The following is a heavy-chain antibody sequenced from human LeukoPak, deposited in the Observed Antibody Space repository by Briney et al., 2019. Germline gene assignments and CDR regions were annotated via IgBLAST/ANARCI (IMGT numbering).Heavy chain of an antibody. V-gene: IGHV3-48*03. D-gene: IGHD3-22*01. CDR3: ARANYYDISGYDY. CDR2: ITSSGSTI. CDR1: GFAFNSYA. Sequence: GGSLRLSCAASGFAFNSYAMNWVRQAPGKGLEWVSYITSSGSTIYYADSVKGRFTISRDNAKNSLYLQMNSLRAEDTAVYYCARANYYDISGYDYWGQGTLVTVSS. J-gene: IGHJ4*02.